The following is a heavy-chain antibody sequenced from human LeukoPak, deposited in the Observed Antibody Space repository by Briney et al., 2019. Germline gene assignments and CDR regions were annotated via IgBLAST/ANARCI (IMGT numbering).Heavy chain of an antibody. CDR1: GFTFSSYG. Sequence: GGSLRLSRAPSGFTFSSYGMHWVRQAPGKGLGRVAVIWYDGSNKYYADSVKGRFTISRDNSKNTLYLQMNSLRAEDTAVYYCARANMDVWGKGTTVTVSS. J-gene: IGHJ6*03. CDR3: ARANMDV. V-gene: IGHV3-33*01. CDR2: IWYDGSNK.